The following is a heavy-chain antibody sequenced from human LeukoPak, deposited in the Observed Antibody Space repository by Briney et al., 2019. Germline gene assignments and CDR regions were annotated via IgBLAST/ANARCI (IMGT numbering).Heavy chain of an antibody. CDR3: ARDSGTTGEVKFDP. CDR2: IYISGST. D-gene: IGHD3-10*01. V-gene: IGHV4-4*07. J-gene: IGHJ5*02. CDR1: GVSISDYY. Sequence: PSETLSLTCSVSGVSISDYYWTWFRQPAGKGLEWIGRIYISGSTNYNPSLKSRVTMSIDTSNNQFSLRLRFVTAADTAVYYCARDSGTTGEVKFDPWGQGTLVTVSS.